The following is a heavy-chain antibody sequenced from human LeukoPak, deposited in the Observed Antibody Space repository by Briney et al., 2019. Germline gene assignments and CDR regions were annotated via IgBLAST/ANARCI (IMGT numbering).Heavy chain of an antibody. J-gene: IGHJ4*02. D-gene: IGHD6-19*01. V-gene: IGHV4-61*08. CDR1: GGSISSGGYY. Sequence: PSETLSLTCTVSGGSISSGGYYWSWIRQHPGKGLEWIGYIYYSGSTNYNPSLKSRVTISVDTSKNQFSLKLSSVTAADTAVYYCARVVGYSSGWYPNIDYWGQGTLVTVSS. CDR2: IYYSGST. CDR3: ARVVGYSSGWYPNIDY.